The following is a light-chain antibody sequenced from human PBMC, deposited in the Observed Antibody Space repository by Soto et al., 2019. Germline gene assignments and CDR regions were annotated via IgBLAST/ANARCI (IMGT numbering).Light chain of an antibody. CDR2: EGS. V-gene: IGLV2-14*02. J-gene: IGLJ1*01. CDR1: SSDVGTYNL. Sequence: QSALTQPASVSGSPGQSITISCTGTSSDVGTYNLVSWYQQHPGKAPKLMIYEGSKRPSGVSNRFSGSKSDTSASLAITGLQAEDEGDYYCQSYDTSLRAYVFGTGTKVTVL. CDR3: QSYDTSLRAYV.